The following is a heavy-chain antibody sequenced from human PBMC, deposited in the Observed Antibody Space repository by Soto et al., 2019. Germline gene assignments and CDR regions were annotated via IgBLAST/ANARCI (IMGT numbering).Heavy chain of an antibody. CDR1: GGSFSGYY. CDR3: ARDSGWLLLSSGMDV. Sequence: SETLSLTCAVYGGSFSGYYWTWIRQPPGTGLEWIGEINHSGSTNYNPSLKSRVTISVDTSKNQFSLKLTSVTAADTAVYYCARDSGWLLLSSGMDVWGQGTTVTVSS. J-gene: IGHJ6*02. V-gene: IGHV4-34*01. CDR2: INHSGST. D-gene: IGHD3-3*01.